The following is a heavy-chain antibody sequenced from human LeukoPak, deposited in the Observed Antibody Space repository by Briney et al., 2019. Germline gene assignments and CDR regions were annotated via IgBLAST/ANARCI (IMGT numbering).Heavy chain of an antibody. D-gene: IGHD5-18*01. CDR3: ANVDTAIVDAFDI. J-gene: IGHJ3*02. CDR1: GFTLSSYA. V-gene: IGHV3-23*01. Sequence: PGGSLRLSCAASGFTLSSYAMSWVRQAPGKGLEWVSAISGSGGSTYYADSVKGRFTISRDNSKNTLYLQMNSLRAEDTAVYYCANVDTAIVDAFDIWGQGTMVTVSS. CDR2: ISGSGGST.